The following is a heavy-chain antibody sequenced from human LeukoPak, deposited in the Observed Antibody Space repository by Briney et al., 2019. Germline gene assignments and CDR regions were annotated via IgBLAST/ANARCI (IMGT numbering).Heavy chain of an antibody. Sequence: SVKVSCKASGGTFISYAISWVRQAPGQGLEWMGGIIPIFGTANYAQKFQGRVTITADKSTSTAYMELSSLRSEDTAVYYCAREARTSPDAFDIWGQGTMGTVSS. CDR3: AREARTSPDAFDI. CDR1: GGTFISYA. D-gene: IGHD2-2*01. CDR2: IIPIFGTA. J-gene: IGHJ3*02. V-gene: IGHV1-69*06.